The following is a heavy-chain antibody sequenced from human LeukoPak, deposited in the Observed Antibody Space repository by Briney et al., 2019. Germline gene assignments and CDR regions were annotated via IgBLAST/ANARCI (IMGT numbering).Heavy chain of an antibody. J-gene: IGHJ4*02. CDR2: ISGSGGST. CDR1: GFTFSSYA. D-gene: IGHD3-22*01. CDR3: AKGRRLIVVVIQYYFDY. V-gene: IGHV3-23*01. Sequence: GGSLRLSCAASGFTFSSYAMSWVRQAPGKGLEWVSAISGSGGSTYYADSVKGRFIISRDNSKNTLYLQMNSLRAEDTAVYYCAKGRRLIVVVIQYYFDYWGQGTLVTVSS.